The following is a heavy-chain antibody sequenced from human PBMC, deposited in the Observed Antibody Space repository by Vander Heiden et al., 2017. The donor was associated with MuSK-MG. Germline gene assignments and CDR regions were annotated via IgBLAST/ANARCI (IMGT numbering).Heavy chain of an antibody. V-gene: IGHV4-31*01. J-gene: IGHJ4*02. D-gene: IGHD5-12*01. CDR1: GGSIRSGGYY. CDR2: IYYSGST. Sequence: QVQLQESGPGLVTPSQTLSLTCTVSGGSIRSGGYYWSWIRQHPGKGLEWIGYIYYSGSTYYNPSLKSLVTISVDTSKNQFSLKLSSVTAADTAVYYCARESRDGYKRTSYFDYWGQGTLVTVSS. CDR3: ARESRDGYKRTSYFDY.